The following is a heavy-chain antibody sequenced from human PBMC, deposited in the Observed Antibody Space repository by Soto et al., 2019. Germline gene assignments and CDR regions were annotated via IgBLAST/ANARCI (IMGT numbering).Heavy chain of an antibody. Sequence: QIQLVQSGAEVKKPESSVKVSCKAPGGTFSTYAISWVRQAPGQGLEWMGGIIPMFGTANYEQRFQDRVTITAEESTNTVYMELSSLRSEDTAVYFCASGIQLWLRRINNGYSGWGQGTLVTVSS. V-gene: IGHV1-69*12. CDR2: IIPMFGTA. CDR3: ASGIQLWLRRINNGYSG. CDR1: GGTFSTYA. J-gene: IGHJ4*02. D-gene: IGHD5-18*01.